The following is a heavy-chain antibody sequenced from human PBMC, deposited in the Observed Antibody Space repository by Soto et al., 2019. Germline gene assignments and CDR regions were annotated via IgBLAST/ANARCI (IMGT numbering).Heavy chain of an antibody. CDR3: VHAGDTYGTSGDCDI. J-gene: IGHJ3*02. D-gene: IGHD5-18*01. Sequence: PGGSLRLSCAASGFTFSSYSMNWVRQAPGKGLEWVSSISSSSSYIYYADSVKGRFTISRDNAKNSLYLQMNSLRAEDTAVYYCVHAGDTYGTSGDCDIWGQGTMVTVSS. V-gene: IGHV3-21*01. CDR2: ISSSSSYI. CDR1: GFTFSSYS.